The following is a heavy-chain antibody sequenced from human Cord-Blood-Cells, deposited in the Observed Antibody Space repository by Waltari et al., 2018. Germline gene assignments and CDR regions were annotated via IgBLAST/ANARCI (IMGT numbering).Heavy chain of an antibody. D-gene: IGHD1-26*01. J-gene: IGHJ4*02. CDR1: GGSITSSSYY. V-gene: IGHV4-39*01. CDR2: IYYSGIT. Sequence: QLQLQESGPGLVTPSETLSLTCPVSGGSITSSSYYWAWLRQPPGKGLEWIGSIYYSGITYYNPSLKSRVTISVDTSKNQFSRKLSSVTAADTAVYYCARQVWESIDYWGQGTLVTVSS. CDR3: ARQVWESIDY.